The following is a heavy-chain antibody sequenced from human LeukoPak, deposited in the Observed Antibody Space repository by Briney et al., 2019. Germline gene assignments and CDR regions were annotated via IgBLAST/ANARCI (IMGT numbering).Heavy chain of an antibody. D-gene: IGHD3-10*01. J-gene: IGHJ5*02. CDR3: ARDAWFGDENWFDP. CDR1: GGSISSYY. CDR2: IYTSGST. V-gene: IGHV4-4*07. Sequence: PSETLSLTCTVSGGSISSYYWSWIRQPARKGLEWIGRIYTSGSTNYNPSLKSRVTMSVDTSKNQFSLKLSSVTAADTAVYYCARDAWFGDENWFDPWGQGTLVTVSS.